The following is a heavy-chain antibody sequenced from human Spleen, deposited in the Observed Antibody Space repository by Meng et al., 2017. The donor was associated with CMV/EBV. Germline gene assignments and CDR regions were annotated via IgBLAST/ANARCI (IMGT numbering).Heavy chain of an antibody. D-gene: IGHD4-17*01. CDR2: ISIYNGNT. Sequence: ASVKVSCKASGYTFVNYGLSWVRQAPGQGLEWMGWISIYNGNTNYAEKFQGRVTMTTDTSTSTAYMELRSLRSDDTAVYYCARDPRSTVTQGSFFDYWGQGTLVTVSS. J-gene: IGHJ4*02. CDR3: ARDPRSTVTQGSFFDY. V-gene: IGHV1-18*01. CDR1: GYTFVNYG.